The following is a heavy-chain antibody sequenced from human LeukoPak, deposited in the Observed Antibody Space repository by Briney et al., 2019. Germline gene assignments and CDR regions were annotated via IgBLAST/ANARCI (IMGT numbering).Heavy chain of an antibody. J-gene: IGHJ4*02. V-gene: IGHV1-69*04. D-gene: IGHD3-22*01. CDR2: ITPILGIA. CDR3: ASRGYKVYDSSGYYGY. Sequence: GASVKVSCTASGGTFSSYAISWVRQAPGQGLEWMGRITPILGIANYAQKFQGRVTITADKSTSTAYMELSSLRSEDTAVYYCASRGYKVYDSSGYYGYWGQGTLVTVSS. CDR1: GGTFSSYA.